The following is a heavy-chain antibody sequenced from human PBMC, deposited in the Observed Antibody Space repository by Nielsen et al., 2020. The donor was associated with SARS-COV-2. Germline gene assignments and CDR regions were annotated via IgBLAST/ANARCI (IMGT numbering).Heavy chain of an antibody. J-gene: IGHJ3*02. CDR3: ARDNVLLWLGESGDAFDI. Sequence: WVRQAPGQRLQWMGWINPGNGNTKYSQKFQGRVTITRDTSASTVSMELSSLRSEDTAVNYCARDNVLLWLGESGDAFDIWGHGTMVTVSS. V-gene: IGHV1-3*01. D-gene: IGHD3-10*01. CDR2: INPGNGNT.